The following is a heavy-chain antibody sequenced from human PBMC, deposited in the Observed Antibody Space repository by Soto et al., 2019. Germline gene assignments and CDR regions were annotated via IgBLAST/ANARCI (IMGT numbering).Heavy chain of an antibody. CDR3: AREIAVAGRIYFAY. V-gene: IGHV1-69*01. CDR1: GGTFSSYA. J-gene: IGHJ4*02. D-gene: IGHD6-19*01. CDR2: IIPIFGTA. Sequence: QVQLVQPGAEVKKPGSSVKVSCKASGGTFSSYAISWVRQAPGQGLEWMGGIIPIFGTANYAQKFQGRVTSTADESTSTGYMELISLSSEDTAVYYCAREIAVAGRIYFAYWGQGTLVTVSS.